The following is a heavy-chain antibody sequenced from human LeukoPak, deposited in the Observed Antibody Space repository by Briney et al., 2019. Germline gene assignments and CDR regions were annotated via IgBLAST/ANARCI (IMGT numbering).Heavy chain of an antibody. V-gene: IGHV3-33*01. J-gene: IGHJ4*02. CDR1: GFTFSSYG. D-gene: IGHD6-13*01. CDR3: AREGRSSWSFDY. Sequence: GGSLRLSCAASGFTFSSYGMHWVRQAPGKGLEWVAVIWYDGSNKYYADSVKGRFTISRDNSKNTLYLQMNCLRAEDTAVYYCAREGRSSWSFDYWGQGTLVTVSS. CDR2: IWYDGSNK.